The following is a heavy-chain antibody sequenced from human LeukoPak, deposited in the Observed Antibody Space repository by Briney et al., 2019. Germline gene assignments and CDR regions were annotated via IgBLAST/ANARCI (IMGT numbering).Heavy chain of an antibody. V-gene: IGHV3-23*01. CDR1: GFTFSDHA. D-gene: IGHD6-19*01. CDR2: INGNGGGS. Sequence: GGSPRLSCAASGFTFSDHAMSWVRQAPAKGLEWVSSINGNGGGSYYIDSVKGRFTVSRDNSENALYLQMNSLRAEDTAVYYCAKVGQWLVPGDYWGQGTLVTVSS. CDR3: AKVGQWLVPGDY. J-gene: IGHJ4*02.